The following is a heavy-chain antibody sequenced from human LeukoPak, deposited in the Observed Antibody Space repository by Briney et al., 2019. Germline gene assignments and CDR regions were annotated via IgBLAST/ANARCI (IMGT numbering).Heavy chain of an antibody. CDR3: ARGGNSSSWYNMYFDY. Sequence: SETLSLTCAVYGGSFSGYYWSWIRQPAGNGLEWIGEINHSGSTNYNPSLKSRVTISVDTSKNQFSLKLSSVTAADTAVYYCARGGNSSSWYNMYFDYWGQGTLVTVSS. D-gene: IGHD6-13*01. V-gene: IGHV4-34*01. CDR2: INHSGST. J-gene: IGHJ4*02. CDR1: GGSFSGYY.